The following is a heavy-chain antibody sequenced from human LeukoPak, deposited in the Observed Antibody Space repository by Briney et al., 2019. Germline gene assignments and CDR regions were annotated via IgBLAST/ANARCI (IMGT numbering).Heavy chain of an antibody. CDR1: GFTFREFA. D-gene: IGHD1-1*01. Sequence: PGRSLRLSCTSSGFTFREFAVSWFRQAPGKGLEWLGLIRSSIYGGTPKAAASVKGRFIFSRDDSKGVAYLRMNSLKTDDTAVYYCSREWGNGNDLRPDSWGQGTLVTVSS. CDR3: SREWGNGNDLRPDS. CDR2: IRSSIYGGTP. V-gene: IGHV3-49*03. J-gene: IGHJ4*02.